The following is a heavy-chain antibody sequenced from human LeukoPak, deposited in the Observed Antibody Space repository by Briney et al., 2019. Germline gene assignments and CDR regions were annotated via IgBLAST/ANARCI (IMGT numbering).Heavy chain of an antibody. J-gene: IGHJ1*01. CDR1: GYSFTSYW. D-gene: IGHD6-13*01. CDR3: ATLSSSWYKYFQH. V-gene: IGHV5-51*01. Sequence: GESLKISCKGSGYSFTSYWVGWERQMPGKGLEWMGIIYPGDSDTRYSPSFQGQVTISADKSISTAYLQWSSLKASDTAMYYCATLSSSWYKYFQHWGQGTLVTVSS. CDR2: IYPGDSDT.